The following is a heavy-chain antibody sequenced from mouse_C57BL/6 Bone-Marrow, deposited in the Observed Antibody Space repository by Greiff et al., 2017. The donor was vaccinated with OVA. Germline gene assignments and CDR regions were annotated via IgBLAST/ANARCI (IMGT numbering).Heavy chain of an antibody. J-gene: IGHJ1*03. CDR3: ARSGATTVVYWYFDV. Sequence: QVQLQQSGAELVKPGASVKISCKASGYAFSSYWMNWVQQRPGKGLEWIGQIYPGDGDTNYNGKFKGKATLTADKSSSTAYMQLSSLTSEDSAVYFCARSGATTVVYWYFDVWGTGTTVTVSS. V-gene: IGHV1-80*01. CDR2: IYPGDGDT. D-gene: IGHD1-1*01. CDR1: GYAFSSYW.